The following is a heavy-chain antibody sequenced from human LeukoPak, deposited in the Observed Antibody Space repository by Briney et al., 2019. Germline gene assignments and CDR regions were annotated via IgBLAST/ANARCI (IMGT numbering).Heavy chain of an antibody. D-gene: IGHD1-26*01. CDR2: INPSGGST. CDR1: GYTFTKHP. CDR3: ARGEVFDY. J-gene: IGHJ4*02. V-gene: IGHV1-46*01. Sequence: ASVKVSCKASGYTFTKHPIHWVRQAPGQGLEWMGIINPSGGSTSYAQKFQGRVTMTRDTSTSTVYMELSGLRSEDTAVYYCARGEVFDYWGQGTLVTVSS.